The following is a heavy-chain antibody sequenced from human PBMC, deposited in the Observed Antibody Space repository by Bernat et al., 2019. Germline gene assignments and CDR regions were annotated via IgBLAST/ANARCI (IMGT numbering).Heavy chain of an antibody. V-gene: IGHV3-33*08. J-gene: IGHJ4*02. Sequence: QVQLVESGGGVVQPGRSLRLSCAASGFSFSSYGMHWVRQAPGKGLEWVAVIWYDGSNKYYADSVKGRFTTSRDNSKNTLYLQMNSLRAEDTAVYYCAREGSGWYSNWGQGTLVTVSS. D-gene: IGHD6-19*01. CDR1: GFSFSSYG. CDR2: IWYDGSNK. CDR3: AREGSGWYSN.